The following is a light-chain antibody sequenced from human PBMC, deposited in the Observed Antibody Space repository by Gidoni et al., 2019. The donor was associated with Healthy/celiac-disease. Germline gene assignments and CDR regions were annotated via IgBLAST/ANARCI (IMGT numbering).Light chain of an antibody. Sequence: QSALTQPASVSGSPGQSITISCTGTSSDVGSYNLVSWYQQHPGKAPKLMIYEVSKRPSGVSNRFSGSKSGNTASLTISGLQAEDEADYYCCSYAGSWVFGGGKADRP. CDR1: SSDVGSYNL. CDR2: EVS. CDR3: CSYAGSWV. V-gene: IGLV2-23*02. J-gene: IGLJ3*02.